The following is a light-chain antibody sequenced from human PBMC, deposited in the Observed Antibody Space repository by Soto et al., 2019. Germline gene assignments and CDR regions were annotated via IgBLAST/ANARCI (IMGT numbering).Light chain of an antibody. CDR3: QSYDSNILGVI. CDR1: NSNIGAGYD. Sequence: QSVLTQPPSVSGAPGQGVTISCTGSNSNIGAGYDVHWYQHFPGTAPRLLIYNNTNRPSGVPDRFSGSKSGTSASLAITGLQAEDEADYYCQSYDSNILGVIFGVGTKVTVL. J-gene: IGLJ2*01. CDR2: NNT. V-gene: IGLV1-40*01.